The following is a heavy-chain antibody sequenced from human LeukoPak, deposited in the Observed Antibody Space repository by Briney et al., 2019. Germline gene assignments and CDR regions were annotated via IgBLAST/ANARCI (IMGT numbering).Heavy chain of an antibody. CDR1: GYTFTSYG. V-gene: IGHV1-18*01. CDR3: ARGLGHEEFDY. CDR2: ISGYNGNT. Sequence: ASVKVSCKASGYTFTSYGISWVRHAPGQGLEWMGWISGYNGNTNYAQKLQGRVTMTTDTSTSTAYMELRSLGSEDTAVYYCARGLGHEEFDYWGQGTLVTVSS. J-gene: IGHJ4*02.